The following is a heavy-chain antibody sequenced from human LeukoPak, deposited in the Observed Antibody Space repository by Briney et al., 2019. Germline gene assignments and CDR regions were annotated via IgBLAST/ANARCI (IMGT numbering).Heavy chain of an antibody. J-gene: IGHJ5*02. CDR1: GGSFSGYY. V-gene: IGHV4-34*01. D-gene: IGHD2-15*01. CDR3: ARSGTGSRWFDP. CDR2: INHSGST. Sequence: SETLSLTCAVYGGSFSGYYWSWIRQPPGKGLEWIGEINHSGSTYYNPSLKSRVTISVDTSKNQFSLKLSSVTAADTAVYYCARSGTGSRWFDPWGQGTLVTVSS.